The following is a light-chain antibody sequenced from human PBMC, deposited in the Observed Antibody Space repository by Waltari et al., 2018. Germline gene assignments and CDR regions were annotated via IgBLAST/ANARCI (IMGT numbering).Light chain of an antibody. CDR2: GAS. Sequence: DILMTQSPSTRSASVGDSVTITCRASQSINKYLAWYQQKPGKAPKLLIYGASTLEGGVPERFSGTGSRTEFTLTISSLQPDDFATYYCQRYNSYANTFGQGTKVDIK. V-gene: IGKV1-5*01. CDR1: QSINKY. J-gene: IGKJ2*01. CDR3: QRYNSYANT.